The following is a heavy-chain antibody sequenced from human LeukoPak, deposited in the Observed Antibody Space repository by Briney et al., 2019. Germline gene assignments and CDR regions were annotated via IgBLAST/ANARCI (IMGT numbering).Heavy chain of an antibody. V-gene: IGHV3-7*05. CDR3: ARGGLTSSDAFDI. CDR1: GFTFSSYW. J-gene: IGHJ3*02. CDR2: IKQDGSEK. Sequence: GGSRRLSCAASGFTFSSYWMSWVRQAPRKGLEWVANIKQDGSEKYYVDSVKGRFTISRDNAKNSLFLQMNSLRAEDTDVYYCARGGLTSSDAFDIWGRGTMVTVSS. D-gene: IGHD2-2*01.